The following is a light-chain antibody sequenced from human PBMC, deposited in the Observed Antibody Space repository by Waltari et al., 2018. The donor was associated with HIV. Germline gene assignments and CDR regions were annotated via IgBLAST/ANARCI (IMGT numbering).Light chain of an antibody. Sequence: QSALTQPASVSGSPGQSITISCTGTSRDVGGYNYVSWYQQHPGKAPKLMIYEVRNRPSGFSNRVSGSKSCNTASLTISGLQAEDEADYYCSSYTSSSTLEVFGTGTKVTVL. CDR1: SRDVGGYNY. CDR2: EVR. J-gene: IGLJ1*01. CDR3: SSYTSSSTLEV. V-gene: IGLV2-14*01.